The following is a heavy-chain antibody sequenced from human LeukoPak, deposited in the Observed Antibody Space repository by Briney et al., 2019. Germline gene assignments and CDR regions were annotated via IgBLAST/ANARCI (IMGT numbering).Heavy chain of an antibody. V-gene: IGHV1-2*02. Sequence: ASVTVSCKASGYXFTGYYIHWVRQAPGQGLEWMGWINPNSGGTNYAQKFQGRVTMTRDTSISTAYMELSRLRSGDTAVYYCARALNAGYSPYYFDYWGQGTLVTVSS. CDR2: INPNSGGT. CDR1: GYXFTGYY. J-gene: IGHJ4*02. CDR3: ARALNAGYSPYYFDY. D-gene: IGHD5-18*01.